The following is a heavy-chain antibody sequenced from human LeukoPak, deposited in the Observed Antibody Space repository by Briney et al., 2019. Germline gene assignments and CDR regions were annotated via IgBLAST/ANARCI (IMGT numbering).Heavy chain of an antibody. D-gene: IGHD4-17*01. V-gene: IGHV3-9*01. CDR2: ISWNSGNI. CDR1: GFTFGDFA. CDR3: ANLHGDYRDY. Sequence: TGGSLRLSCAASGFTFGDFAMHWVRQAPGKGLEWVSGISWNSGNIGYADSVKGRFTISRDNAKDSLYLQMNSLRPEDTDLYYCANLHGDYRDYWGQGTLVTVSS. J-gene: IGHJ4*02.